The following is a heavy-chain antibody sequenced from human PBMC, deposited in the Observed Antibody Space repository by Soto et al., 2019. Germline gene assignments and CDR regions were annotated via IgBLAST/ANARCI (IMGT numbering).Heavy chain of an antibody. Sequence: SGPWLVKPTQTVTLTCTFSGFSLSTSGVGVGWIRQPPGKALEWLALIYWDDDKRYSPSLKSRLPITKDTSKNQVVLTMTNMDPVDTATYYCARTFWSGYYTNTYYSYYYMDVWGKGT. CDR3: ARTFWSGYYTNTYYSYYYMDV. CDR1: GFSLSTSGVG. V-gene: IGHV2-5*02. J-gene: IGHJ6*03. D-gene: IGHD3-3*01. CDR2: IYWDDDK.